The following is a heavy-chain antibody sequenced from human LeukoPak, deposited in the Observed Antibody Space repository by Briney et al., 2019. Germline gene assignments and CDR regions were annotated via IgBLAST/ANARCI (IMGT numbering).Heavy chain of an antibody. V-gene: IGHV1-69*04. J-gene: IGHJ4*02. Sequence: ASVKVSCKASGGTFSSYAISWVRQAPGQGLEWMGRIIPILGIANYAQKFQGRVTITADKSTSTAYMELSSLRSEDTAVYYCAEGHYGSGIKYWGQGTLVTVSS. CDR2: IIPILGIA. CDR3: AEGHYGSGIKY. D-gene: IGHD3-10*01. CDR1: GGTFSSYA.